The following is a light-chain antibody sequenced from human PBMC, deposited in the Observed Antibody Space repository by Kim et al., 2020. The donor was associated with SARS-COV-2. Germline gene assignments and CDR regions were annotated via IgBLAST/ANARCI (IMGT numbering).Light chain of an antibody. J-gene: IGKJ1*01. CDR2: AAS. CDR3: QQSYTTPRT. CDR1: QSISSY. V-gene: IGKV1-39*01. Sequence: ASVEDRVTSTCRASQSISSYLNWYQQKPGKAPNLLIYAASSLQSGVPSRFSGSGSGTDFTLTINSLQPEDFATYYCQQSYTTPRTFGQGTKVDIK.